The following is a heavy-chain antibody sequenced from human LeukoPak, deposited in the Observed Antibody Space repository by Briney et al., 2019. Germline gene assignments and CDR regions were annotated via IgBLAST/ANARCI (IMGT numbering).Heavy chain of an antibody. V-gene: IGHV1-8*01. D-gene: IGHD1-14*01. CDR2: MNPNNSDI. CDR3: VRVPPGTTIYAY. CDR1: GYTFTSYH. J-gene: IGHJ4*02. Sequence: ASVKVSCKASGYTFTSYHINWVRQATGQGLEWVGWMNPNNSDIGYAQKFQGRVTMTRNTSIGTAYMELSSLRSEDTAIYYCVRVPPGTTIYAYWGQGTLVTVSS.